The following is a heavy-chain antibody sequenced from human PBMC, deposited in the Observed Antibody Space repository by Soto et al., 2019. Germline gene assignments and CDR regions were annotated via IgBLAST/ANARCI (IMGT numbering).Heavy chain of an antibody. CDR2: ISAYNGNT. Sequence: QVQLVQSGAEVKKPGASVKVSCKASGYTFTSYGISCVRQAPGQGLEWMGWISAYNGNTNYAQKLQGRVTLTTDTSTSTAYMELRSLRSDDTAVYYCARVGYCISTSCYHYYYYGMDVWGQGTTVTVSS. V-gene: IGHV1-18*01. CDR1: GYTFTSYG. CDR3: ARVGYCISTSCYHYYYYGMDV. J-gene: IGHJ6*02. D-gene: IGHD2-2*01.